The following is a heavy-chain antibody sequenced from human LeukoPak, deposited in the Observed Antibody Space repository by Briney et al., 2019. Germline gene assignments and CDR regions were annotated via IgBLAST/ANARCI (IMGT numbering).Heavy chain of an antibody. CDR1: GGSISPYY. V-gene: IGHV4-59*01. CDR3: ARGNGEYAYGYYFDY. Sequence: PSETLSLTCTVSGGSISPYYWGWIRQPPGKGLEFIGFMHYSGSANYHPSLKSRVSISLDTSKNQFSLNLSSVTAADTAMYFCARGNGEYAYGYYFDYWGQGSLVTVSS. CDR2: MHYSGSA. D-gene: IGHD5-18*01. J-gene: IGHJ4*02.